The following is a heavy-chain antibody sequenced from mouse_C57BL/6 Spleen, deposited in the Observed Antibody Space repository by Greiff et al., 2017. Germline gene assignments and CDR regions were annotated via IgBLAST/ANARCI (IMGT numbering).Heavy chain of an antibody. CDR3: ARDPLLLRFDY. Sequence: EVQLQQSGAELVKPGASVKLSCTASGFNIKDYYMHWVKQRTEQGLEWIGRIDPEDGETKSAPKFQGKATITADPSSNTAYLQLSSLTSEDTAVYYCARDPLLLRFDYWGQGTTLTVSS. J-gene: IGHJ2*01. CDR2: IDPEDGET. D-gene: IGHD1-1*01. V-gene: IGHV14-2*01. CDR1: GFNIKDYY.